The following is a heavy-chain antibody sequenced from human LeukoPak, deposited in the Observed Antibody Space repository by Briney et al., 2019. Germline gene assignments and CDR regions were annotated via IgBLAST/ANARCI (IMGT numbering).Heavy chain of an antibody. CDR3: ARGSSWNGSPFDY. J-gene: IGHJ4*02. CDR2: IYYSGST. D-gene: IGHD6-13*01. Sequence: SETLSLTCTVSAGSISSYYWSWIRQPPGKGLEWIGYIYYSGSTNYNPSLKGRVTMSVDTSKNQFSLKLSSVTAADTAVYYCARGSSWNGSPFDYWGQGTLVTVSS. CDR1: AGSISSYY. V-gene: IGHV4-59*12.